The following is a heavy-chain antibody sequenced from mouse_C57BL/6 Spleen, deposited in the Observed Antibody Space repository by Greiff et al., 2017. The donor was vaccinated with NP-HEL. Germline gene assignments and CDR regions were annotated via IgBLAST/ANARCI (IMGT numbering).Heavy chain of an antibody. J-gene: IGHJ1*03. CDR3: ARRVLLRDWYFDV. CDR2: ISSGSSTI. V-gene: IGHV5-17*01. CDR1: GFTFSDYG. Sequence: EVQGVESGGGLVKPGGSLKLSCAASGFTFSDYGMHWVRQAPEKGLEWVAYISSGSSTIYYADTVKGRFTISRDNAKNTLFLQMTSLRSEDTAMYYCARRVLLRDWYFDVWGTGTTVTVSS. D-gene: IGHD1-1*01.